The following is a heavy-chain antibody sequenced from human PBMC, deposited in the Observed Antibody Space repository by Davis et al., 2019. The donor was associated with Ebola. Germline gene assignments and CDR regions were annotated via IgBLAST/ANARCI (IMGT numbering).Heavy chain of an antibody. V-gene: IGHV1-18*01. CDR2: ISAYNSKT. D-gene: IGHD1-1*01. CDR1: GYTFTSYG. Sequence: AALVKVSCKASGYTFTSYGINWVRQAPGQGLEWVGWISAYNSKTNYAQKVQGRITMTTDTSTSTAYMELRSLRSDDTARYYCARDVRGITGPSEYWGQGTLVTVSS. J-gene: IGHJ4*02. CDR3: ARDVRGITGPSEY.